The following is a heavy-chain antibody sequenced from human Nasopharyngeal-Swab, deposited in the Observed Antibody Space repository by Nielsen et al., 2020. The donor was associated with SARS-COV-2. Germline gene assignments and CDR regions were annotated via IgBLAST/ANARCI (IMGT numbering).Heavy chain of an antibody. J-gene: IGHJ6*02. CDR3: ARVVTMINYYYYGMDV. CDR1: GFTVPSNY. D-gene: IGHD3-22*01. V-gene: IGHV3-53*01. CDR2: IYSGGST. Sequence: GESLKISCAASGFTVPSNYMSWVRQAPGKGLEWVSVIYSGGSTYYADSVKGRFTISRDNSKNTLYLQMNSLRAEDTAVYYCARVVTMINYYYYGMDVWGQGTTVTVSS.